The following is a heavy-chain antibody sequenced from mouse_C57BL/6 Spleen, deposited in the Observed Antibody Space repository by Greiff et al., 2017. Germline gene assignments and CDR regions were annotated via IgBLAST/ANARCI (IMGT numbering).Heavy chain of an antibody. D-gene: IGHD1-1*01. J-gene: IGHJ2*01. CDR1: GFTFSSYT. CDR2: ISGGGGNT. V-gene: IGHV5-9*01. CDR3: ARHGTTVVAPDY. Sequence: EVKLVESGGGLVKPGGSLKLSCAASGFTFSSYTMSWVRQTPEKRLEWVATISGGGGNTYYPDSVKGRFTISRDNAKNTLYLQMSSLRSEDTALYYCARHGTTVVAPDYWGQGTTLTVSS.